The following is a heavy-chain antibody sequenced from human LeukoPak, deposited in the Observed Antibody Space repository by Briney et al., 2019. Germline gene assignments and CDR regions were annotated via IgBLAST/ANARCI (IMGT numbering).Heavy chain of an antibody. CDR1: GGSISSGGSY. V-gene: IGHV4-31*03. J-gene: IGHJ6*02. CDR3: ARDKDGYYGMDV. CDR2: IYYSGGT. Sequence: SQTLSLTCTVSGGSISSGGSYWSWFRQHPGRGLEWIGYIYYSGGTYYNPSLKSRVTMSVDTSKNQFLLNLSSLTAADTAVYYCARDKDGYYGMDVWGQGTTVTVSS.